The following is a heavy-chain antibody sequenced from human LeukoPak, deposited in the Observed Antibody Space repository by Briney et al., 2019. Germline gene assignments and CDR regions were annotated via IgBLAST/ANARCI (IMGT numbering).Heavy chain of an antibody. CDR2: MNPNSGDT. CDR1: GYTFTSYD. J-gene: IGHJ4*02. Sequence: ASVTVSCKASGYTFTSYDINWVRQATGQGLEWMGWMNPNSGDTGYTQKFQGRVTMTRDTSIATSYMELTSLTSDDTAVYYCARTDSSNREVWGQGTLVTVSS. CDR3: ARTDSSNREV. V-gene: IGHV1-8*01. D-gene: IGHD6-13*01.